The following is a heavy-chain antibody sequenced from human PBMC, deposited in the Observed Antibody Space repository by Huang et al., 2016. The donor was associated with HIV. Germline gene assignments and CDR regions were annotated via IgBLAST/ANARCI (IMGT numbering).Heavy chain of an antibody. CDR3: ARLTGYSTFDI. CDR1: GGSISSGNYY. V-gene: IGHV4-61*09. Sequence: QVQLQESGPGLVKPSQTLSLTCSVSGGSISSGNYYWSWIRQPAGKGLEWIGHIYTSGTTIYNSSLKSRVTISVATSENQFSLKLSSVTAADTAVYYCARLTGYSTFDIWGHGTVVTVSS. D-gene: IGHD3-9*01. J-gene: IGHJ3*02. CDR2: IYTSGTT.